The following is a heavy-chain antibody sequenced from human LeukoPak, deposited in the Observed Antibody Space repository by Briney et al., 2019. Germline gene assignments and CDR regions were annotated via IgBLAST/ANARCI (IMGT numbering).Heavy chain of an antibody. J-gene: IGHJ6*03. D-gene: IGHD2-15*01. CDR1: GFPFSTYA. CDR3: ANRGVGDYYMDV. V-gene: IGHV3-23*01. CDR2: ISVSGGST. Sequence: GGSLRLSCAASGFPFSTYAMTWVRQAPGKGLEWVSSISVSGGSTYYADPAKGRFTISRDNSKNTLYLQMNSLRAEDTAVYYCANRGVGDYYMDVWGKGTTVTVSS.